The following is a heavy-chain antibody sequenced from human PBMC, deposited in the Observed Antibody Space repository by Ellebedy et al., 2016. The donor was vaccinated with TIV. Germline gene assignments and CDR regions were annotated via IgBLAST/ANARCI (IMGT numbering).Heavy chain of an antibody. J-gene: IGHJ6*02. D-gene: IGHD3-16*01. Sequence: GESLKISCAASGFTFSTYWMHWVRQIPGKGLVWVLRINSDGSSTRYADSVKGRFTISRDNAKNTVYLQMNSLRAEDTALYYCTKDVSPGGADVWGQGTAVTVSS. CDR3: TKDVSPGGADV. CDR1: GFTFSTYW. CDR2: INSDGSST. V-gene: IGHV3-74*01.